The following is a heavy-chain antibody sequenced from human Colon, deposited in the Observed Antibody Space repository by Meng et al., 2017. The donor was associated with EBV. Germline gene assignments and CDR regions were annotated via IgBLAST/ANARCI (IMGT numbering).Heavy chain of an antibody. V-gene: IGHV4-28*03. CDR3: ARGAYFDY. Sequence: QVQLQESGPGLVTPSDTLSLTCAVSGYSISSSSWWGWIRQPPGKGLEWIGYIYYSGSTYYNPPLKSRVTMSVDTSKNQFSLKLSSVTAVDTAVYYCARGAYFDYWGQGTLVTVSS. CDR2: IYYSGST. CDR1: GYSISSSSW. J-gene: IGHJ4*02.